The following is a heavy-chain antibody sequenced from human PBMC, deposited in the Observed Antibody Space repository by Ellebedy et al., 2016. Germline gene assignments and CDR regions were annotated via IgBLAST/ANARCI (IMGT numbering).Heavy chain of an antibody. D-gene: IGHD2-21*02. J-gene: IGHJ4*02. CDR3: ARRASCGGDCRRGEVDN. V-gene: IGHV1-2*02. Sequence: ASVKVSCXASGYTFTDYYIHWVRQAPGQGLEWMGWINPNSGGTNYAQKFQGRVTMTKDTSITTAYIELSSLRSDDAAVYYCARRASCGGDCRRGEVDNWGQGTLVTVSS. CDR1: GYTFTDYY. CDR2: INPNSGGT.